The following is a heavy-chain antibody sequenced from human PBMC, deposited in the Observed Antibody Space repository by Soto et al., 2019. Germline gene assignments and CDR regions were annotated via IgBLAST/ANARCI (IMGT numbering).Heavy chain of an antibody. J-gene: IGHJ4*02. V-gene: IGHV3-23*01. CDR2: ISGNGRNT. CDR3: AKNGLTNSPSAIDS. CDR1: GFSFSNSG. Sequence: EVQLLESGGGLAQPGGSLRLSCVTSGFSFSNSGMSWVRQAPGKGLDWVSGISGNGRNTYYTDSVKGRFLVSRHNSGNTLFLQMNSLRAEDTAIYFCAKNGLTNSPSAIDSWGQGTLVTVSS. D-gene: IGHD2-8*01.